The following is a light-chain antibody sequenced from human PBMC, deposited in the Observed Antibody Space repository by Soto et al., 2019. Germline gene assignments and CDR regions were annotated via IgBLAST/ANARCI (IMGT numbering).Light chain of an antibody. CDR2: AAS. CDR3: QQSYSTLSIT. J-gene: IGKJ5*01. Sequence: DIPMTQSPSSLSASVGDRVTITCRASESINRHLNWYQQKPGKAPKLLIYAASSLQNGVPSRFSGSGSETDFTLTISNLQPEDFATYYCQQSYSTLSITFGQGTRLEIK. CDR1: ESINRH. V-gene: IGKV1-39*01.